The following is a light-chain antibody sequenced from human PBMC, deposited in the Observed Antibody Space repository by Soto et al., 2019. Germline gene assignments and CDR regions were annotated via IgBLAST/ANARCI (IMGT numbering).Light chain of an antibody. J-gene: IGLJ1*01. CDR3: SSYTDSSNYV. V-gene: IGLV2-14*01. CDR1: RSDVGAYNY. CDR2: EVT. Sequence: QSALTQPASVSGSPGQSIAISCTGTRSDVGAYNYVSWYQQHPGKAPKLMISEVTNRPSGVSDRFSGSKSGNTASLTISGLQAEDEADYYCSSYTDSSNYVFGTGTKV.